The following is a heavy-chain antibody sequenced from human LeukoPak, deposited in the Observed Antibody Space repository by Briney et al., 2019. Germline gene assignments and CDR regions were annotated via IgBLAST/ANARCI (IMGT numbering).Heavy chain of an antibody. V-gene: IGHV3-23*01. CDR1: GFTFSSYT. CDR3: AKDPANQLLYPAHFSH. Sequence: GGSLRLFCAASGFTFSSYTMRWVRQAPGKGLEWVSLIIGSGVSTSYADSVKGRFTISRDNSKNTLYLHMNSLRAEDTAIYFCAKDPANQLLYPAHFSHWGQGTLVTVSS. J-gene: IGHJ1*01. D-gene: IGHD2-2*01. CDR2: IIGSGVST.